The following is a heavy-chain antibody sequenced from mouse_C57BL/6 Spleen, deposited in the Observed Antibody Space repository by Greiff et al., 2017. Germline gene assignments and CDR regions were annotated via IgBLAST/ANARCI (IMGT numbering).Heavy chain of an antibody. CDR2: ISNSGST. CDR1: GYSITSDY. D-gene: IGHD2-12*01. J-gene: IGHJ3*01. Sequence: DVQLQESGPGLAKPSQTLSLTCSVTGYSITSDYWNWVRKFPGNNLEYMGYISNSGSTYYNPSLKSRISITLDTSKNQYYLQLNSVTTEDTATYYCAFTIVEGAWFAYWCQGTLVTVSA. V-gene: IGHV3-8*01. CDR3: AFTIVEGAWFAY.